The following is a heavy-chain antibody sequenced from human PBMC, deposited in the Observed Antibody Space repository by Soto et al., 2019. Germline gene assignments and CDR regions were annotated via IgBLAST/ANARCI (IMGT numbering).Heavy chain of an antibody. J-gene: IGHJ6*02. CDR1: GYTFTSYG. V-gene: IGHV1-18*01. CDR2: ISAYNGNT. CDR3: ARDGVVVAATRYYYYYGMDV. D-gene: IGHD2-15*01. Sequence: ASVKVSCKASGYTFTSYGISWVRQAPGQGLEWMGWISAYNGNTNYAQKLQGRVTMTTDTSTSTAYMELRSLRSDDTAVYYCARDGVVVAATRYYYYYGMDVWGQGTTVTVS.